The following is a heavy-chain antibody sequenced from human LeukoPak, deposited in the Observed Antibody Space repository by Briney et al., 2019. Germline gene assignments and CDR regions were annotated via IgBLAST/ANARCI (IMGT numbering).Heavy chain of an antibody. CDR2: INSDGSST. J-gene: IGHJ5*02. CDR3: VRDLQRHYLGVAVAGRRRWFDP. CDR1: GFTFSNYA. V-gene: IGHV3-74*01. Sequence: GGSLRLSCAASGFTFSNYAMTWVRQAPGKGLVWVSRINSDGSSTSYADSVQGRFTISRDNAKNTLYLQMNSLRAEETAIYYCVRDLQRHYLGVAVAGRRRWFDPWGQGTLVTVSS. D-gene: IGHD6-13*01.